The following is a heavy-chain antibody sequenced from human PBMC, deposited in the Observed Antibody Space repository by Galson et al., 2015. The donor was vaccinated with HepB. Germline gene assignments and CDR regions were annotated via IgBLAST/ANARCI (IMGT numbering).Heavy chain of an antibody. J-gene: IGHJ4*02. CDR2: ISAYNGNT. CDR1: GYTFTSYG. Sequence: SVKVSCKASGYTFTSYGISWVRQAPGQGLEWMGWISAYNGNTNYAQKLQGRVTMTTDTSTTTAYMELRSLRSDDTAVYYCVRDPYDSSGYLVGYFDYWGQGTLVTVSS. D-gene: IGHD3-22*01. V-gene: IGHV1-18*01. CDR3: VRDPYDSSGYLVGYFDY.